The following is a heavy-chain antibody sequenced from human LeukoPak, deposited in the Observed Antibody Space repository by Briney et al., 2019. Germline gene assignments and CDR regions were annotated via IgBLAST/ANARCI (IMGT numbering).Heavy chain of an antibody. Sequence: PGGSLRLSCEGSAFIFSGHWMNWVRQAPGRGLEWVSSISSSGSVTYYADSVKGRFTVSKDNARNSLHLQMNNLAVEDTATYFCARGQPDSGGHYCSWYFDYWGQGTPVTVSS. CDR1: AFIFSGHW. D-gene: IGHD3-22*01. J-gene: IGHJ4*02. CDR3: ARGQPDSGGHYCSWYFDY. V-gene: IGHV3-21*01. CDR2: ISSSGSVT.